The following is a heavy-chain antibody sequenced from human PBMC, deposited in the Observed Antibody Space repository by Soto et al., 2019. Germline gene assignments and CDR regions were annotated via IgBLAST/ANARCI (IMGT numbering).Heavy chain of an antibody. CDR3: AREQYYDFWSGYYPMSYIDV. Sequence: ASVKVSCKASGYTFTSYAMHWVRQAPGQRLEWMGWINAGNGNTKYSQKFQGRVTITRDTSASTAYMELSSLRSEDTAVYYCAREQYYDFWSGYYPMSYIDVWGKGTTVTVSS. CDR2: INAGNGNT. J-gene: IGHJ6*03. CDR1: GYTFTSYA. V-gene: IGHV1-3*01. D-gene: IGHD3-3*01.